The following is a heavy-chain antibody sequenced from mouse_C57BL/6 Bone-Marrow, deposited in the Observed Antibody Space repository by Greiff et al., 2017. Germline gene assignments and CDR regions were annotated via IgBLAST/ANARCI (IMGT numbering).Heavy chain of an antibody. D-gene: IGHD1-1*01. Sequence: VQLKQSGAELVRPGASVKLSCTASGFNIKDDYMHWVKQRPEQGLEWIGWIDPENGDTEYASKFQGKATITADTSSNTAYLQLSSLTSEDTAVYYCTASAGYYGISPYYFDYWGQGTTLTVSS. CDR3: TASAGYYGISPYYFDY. CDR1: GFNIKDDY. V-gene: IGHV14-4*01. J-gene: IGHJ2*01. CDR2: IDPENGDT.